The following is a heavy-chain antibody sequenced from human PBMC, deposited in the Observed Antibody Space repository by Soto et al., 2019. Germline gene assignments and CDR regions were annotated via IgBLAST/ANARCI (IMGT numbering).Heavy chain of an antibody. D-gene: IGHD3-9*01. V-gene: IGHV1-18*01. J-gene: IGHJ4*02. CDR3: ARLDQHYDILTGYYGMWDFDY. Sequence: ASVKVSCKASGYTFTSYGISWVRQAPGQGLEWMGWISAYNGNTNYAQKLQGGVTMTTDTSTSTAYMELRSLRSDDTAVYYRARLDQHYDILTGYYGMWDFDYWGQGTLVTVSS. CDR2: ISAYNGNT. CDR1: GYTFTSYG.